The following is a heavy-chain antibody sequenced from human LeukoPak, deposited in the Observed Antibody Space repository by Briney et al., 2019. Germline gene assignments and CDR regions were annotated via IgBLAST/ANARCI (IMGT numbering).Heavy chain of an antibody. J-gene: IGHJ4*02. Sequence: PGGSLRLSCAASGFTFSSYAMSWVRQAPGKGLEWVSAISGSGGSTYYADSLKGRFAVSRDNSKNTVYLQMNSLRAEDTAVYYCAKERLKSRFGEGFDYWGQGTLVTVSS. CDR2: ISGSGGST. CDR3: AKERLKSRFGEGFDY. CDR1: GFTFSSYA. D-gene: IGHD3-10*01. V-gene: IGHV3-23*01.